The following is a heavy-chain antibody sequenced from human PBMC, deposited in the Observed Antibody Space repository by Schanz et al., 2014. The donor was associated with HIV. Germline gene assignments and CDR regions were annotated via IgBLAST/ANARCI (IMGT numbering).Heavy chain of an antibody. V-gene: IGHV3-33*01. CDR1: GFTFSNYG. J-gene: IGHJ6*02. Sequence: QVQLVESGGGVIQPGRSLRLSCAASGFTFSNYGMHWVRQAPGRGLEWVAVIWYDGSNKYQADSVKGRFTTSRDNSRSMLYLHMNSLRAEDTAVYYCARDAASHSYGSTMDVWGQGTTVTVSS. D-gene: IGHD5-18*01. CDR2: IWYDGSNK. CDR3: ARDAASHSYGSTMDV.